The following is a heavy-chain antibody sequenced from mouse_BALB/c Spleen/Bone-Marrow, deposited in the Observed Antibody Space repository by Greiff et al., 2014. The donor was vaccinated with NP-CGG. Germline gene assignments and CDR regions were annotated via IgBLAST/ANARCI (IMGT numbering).Heavy chain of an antibody. CDR3: ARYYYGSSYFDY. V-gene: IGHV14-3*02. J-gene: IGHJ2*01. Sequence: EVKLVESGAELVKPGASVKLSCTASGSNIKDTYMHWVKQRPEQGLEWIGRIDPANGNTKYDPKFQGKATITADTSSNTAYLQLSSLTSEDTAVYYCARYYYGSSYFDYWGQGTTLTVSS. CDR2: IDPANGNT. CDR1: GSNIKDTY. D-gene: IGHD1-1*01.